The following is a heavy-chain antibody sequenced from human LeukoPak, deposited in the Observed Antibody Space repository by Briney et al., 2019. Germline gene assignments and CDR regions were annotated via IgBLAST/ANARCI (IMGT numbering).Heavy chain of an antibody. J-gene: IGHJ3*02. V-gene: IGHV4-4*09. Sequence: KPSETLSLTCTVSGGSISSYYWSWIRRPPGKGLEWIGYIYTSGSTNYNPSLKSRVTISVDTSKNQFSLKLSSVTAADTAVYYRARQYSGSYFSAAFDIWGQGTMVTLSS. CDR3: ARQYSGSYFSAAFDI. CDR1: GGSISSYY. D-gene: IGHD1-26*01. CDR2: IYTSGST.